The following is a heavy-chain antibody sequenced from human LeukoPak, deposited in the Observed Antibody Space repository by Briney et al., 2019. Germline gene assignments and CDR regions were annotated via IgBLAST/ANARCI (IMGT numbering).Heavy chain of an antibody. Sequence: GGSLRLSCAVSGFTFSRYSMNWVRQAPGKGLEWVSYISESSSTKYYADSVEGRFTISRDNAQNSLFLQMSSLRAEDTAVYYCARVATSLARDDYWGQGTLVTVSS. J-gene: IGHJ4*02. CDR3: ARVATSLARDDY. V-gene: IGHV3-48*01. CDR2: ISESSSTK. CDR1: GFTFSRYS.